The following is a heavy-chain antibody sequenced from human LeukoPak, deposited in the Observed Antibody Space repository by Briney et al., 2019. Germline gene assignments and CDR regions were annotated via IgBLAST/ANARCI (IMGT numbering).Heavy chain of an antibody. D-gene: IGHD3-22*01. J-gene: IGHJ3*02. CDR2: IYYSGST. CDR1: GGSISSSSYY. Sequence: SETLSLTCTVSGGSISSSSYYWGWIRQPPGKGLEWIGSIYYSGSTYYNPSLKSRVTISVDTSKNQFSLKLSSVTAADTAVYYYARPYPYDSSGYYYPRGAFDIWGQGTMVTVSS. V-gene: IGHV4-39*01. CDR3: ARPYPYDSSGYYYPRGAFDI.